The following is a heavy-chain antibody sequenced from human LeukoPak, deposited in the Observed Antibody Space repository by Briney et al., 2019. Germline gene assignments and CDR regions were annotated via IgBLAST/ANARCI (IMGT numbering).Heavy chain of an antibody. CDR2: ISYDGSNK. J-gene: IGHJ4*02. CDR3: AKGLDGGYDK. V-gene: IGHV3-30*18. D-gene: IGHD5-12*01. Sequence: GGSLRLSCAASGFSVSSNYMSWVRQAPGKGLEWVAVISYDGSNKYYADSVKGRFTISRDNSKNTLYLQMNSLRAEDTAVYYCAKGLDGGYDKWGQGTLVTVSS. CDR1: GFSVSSNY.